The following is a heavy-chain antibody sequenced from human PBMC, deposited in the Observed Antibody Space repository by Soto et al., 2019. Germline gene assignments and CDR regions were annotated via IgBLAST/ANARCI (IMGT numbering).Heavy chain of an antibody. CDR3: VTDFEAGGARF. CDR1: GITPEQNA. J-gene: IGHJ4*02. Sequence: EVQLVESGGGLEQPGGSLRLSCAVSGITPEQNAMHWVRQTPGKGLEWVSGIFWESGGTGYADSVQGRFTISRDNAKNSLFLQMNSLRTEDTALYYCVTDFEAGGARFWGQGTLVIVSS. CDR2: IFWESGGT. V-gene: IGHV3-9*02. D-gene: IGHD3-16*01.